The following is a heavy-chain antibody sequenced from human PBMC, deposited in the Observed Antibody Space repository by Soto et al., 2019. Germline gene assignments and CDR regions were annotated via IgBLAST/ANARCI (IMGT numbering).Heavy chain of an antibody. CDR1: GFTFASYA. J-gene: IGHJ3*01. CDR3: ARCFGPSSQPAFEV. CDR2: MSYDGNNK. Sequence: QVQLVESGGGVVQPGRSLRLSCAASGFTFASYAFHWVRQAPGKGLEWVAAMSYDGNNKYYADSVKGRLTISRDISKNTLHAQLNSLIPVDTAMYYCARCFGPSSQPAFEVWGQGTMASVSS. V-gene: IGHV3-30-3*01. D-gene: IGHD6-13*01.